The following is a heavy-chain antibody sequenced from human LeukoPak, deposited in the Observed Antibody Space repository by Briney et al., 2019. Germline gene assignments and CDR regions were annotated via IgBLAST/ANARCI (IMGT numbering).Heavy chain of an antibody. J-gene: IGHJ4*02. V-gene: IGHV3-30-3*01. CDR1: GFTFSSYA. CDR3: ARDVAIAAAGFDY. D-gene: IGHD6-13*01. CDR2: ISYDGSNK. Sequence: PGGSLRLSCAASGFTFSSYAMHWVRQAPGKGLEWVAVISYDGSNKYYADSVKGRFTISRDDSKNTLYLQMNSLRAEDTAVYYCARDVAIAAAGFDYRGQGTLVTVSS.